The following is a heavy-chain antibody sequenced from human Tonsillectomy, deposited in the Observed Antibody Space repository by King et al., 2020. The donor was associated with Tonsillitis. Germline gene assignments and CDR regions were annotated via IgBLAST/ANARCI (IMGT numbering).Heavy chain of an antibody. CDR3: ARVHSSSYWYFDL. J-gene: IGHJ2*01. V-gene: IGHV4-59*01. CDR2: IHYSGSS. D-gene: IGHD6-19*01. CDR1: GGSINTYY. Sequence: VQLQESGPGLVKPSETLSLTCTVSGGSINTYYWSWIRQPPRKGLEWIGFIHYSGSSNSNPSLSSRVTVSVDTSKNQFSLKLSYVTAADTAVYYCARVHSSSYWYFDLWGRGTLVTVSS.